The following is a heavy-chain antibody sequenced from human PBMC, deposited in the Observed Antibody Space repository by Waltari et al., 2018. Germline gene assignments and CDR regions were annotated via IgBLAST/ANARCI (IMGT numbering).Heavy chain of an antibody. CDR2: IKQDGSEK. CDR3: AREKNLDIPFFDY. V-gene: IGHV3-7*01. J-gene: IGHJ4*02. Sequence: EVQLVESGGGLVQPGGSMRLSCAASGFTFSSYWMSWVRQAPGKGREWVANIKQDGSEKYYVDSVKGRFTISRDNAKNSLYLQMNSLRAEDTAVYYCAREKNLDIPFFDYWGQGTLVTVSS. CDR1: GFTFSSYW. D-gene: IGHD3-9*01.